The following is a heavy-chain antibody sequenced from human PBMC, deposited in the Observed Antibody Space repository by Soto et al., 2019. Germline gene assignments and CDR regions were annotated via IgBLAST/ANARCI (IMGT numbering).Heavy chain of an antibody. D-gene: IGHD2-2*02. CDR1: GYTFSGYY. CDR3: ARSLTEGYCAITGCYTRPLYGMDV. CDR2: INPNSGGT. Sequence: ASVKVSCKASGYTFSGYYIHWLRQAPGQGLEWMGWINPNSGGTNYAQKFQGRVTVTRDTPTSTAYMELSRLTSDDTAVYYCARSLTEGYCAITGCYTRPLYGMDVWGQGTTVTVSS. J-gene: IGHJ6*02. V-gene: IGHV1-2*02.